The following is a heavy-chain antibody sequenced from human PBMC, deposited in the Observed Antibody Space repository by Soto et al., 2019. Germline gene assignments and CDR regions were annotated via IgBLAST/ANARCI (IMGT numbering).Heavy chain of an antibody. CDR3: ARYFYESSDYATCDYGMDV. D-gene: IGHD3-22*01. V-gene: IGHV2-5*02. J-gene: IGHJ6*02. Sequence: QITLKESGPTLVKPTQTLTLTCTLSGFSLSTSGVGVGWIRQTPEKALEWLALIYWDDDKRYSPSLKSRLTINKDTYKNQVVLTMTNMDPVATATYYWARYFYESSDYATCDYGMDVWGQGTTVTVSS. CDR2: IYWDDDK. CDR1: GFSLSTSGVG.